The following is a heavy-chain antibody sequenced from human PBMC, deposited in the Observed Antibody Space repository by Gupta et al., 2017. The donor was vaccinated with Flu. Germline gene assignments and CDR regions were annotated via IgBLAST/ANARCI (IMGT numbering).Heavy chain of an antibody. Sequence: WVRQAPGKGLEWVSVIISGATTRYADSVRGRFTISTDNVKNTLFLHMNSLTAEDTGIYYCARDEDRKPAFLYWGQGARVTVSS. V-gene: IGHV3-53*01. J-gene: IGHJ1*01. CDR3: ARDEDRKPAFLY. CDR2: IISGATT.